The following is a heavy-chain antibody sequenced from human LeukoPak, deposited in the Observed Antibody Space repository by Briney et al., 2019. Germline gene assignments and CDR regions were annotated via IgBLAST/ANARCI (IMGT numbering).Heavy chain of an antibody. CDR1: GFTFSSYS. V-gene: IGHV3-48*02. CDR3: ARSPPKNDY. J-gene: IGHJ4*02. CDR2: ISSSSSII. Sequence: GGSLRLSCAASGFTFSSYSLNWVRQAPGKGLGWISYISSSSSIIYYADSVKGRFTTSRDNAKSSLYLQMNSLRDEDTAEYYCARSPPKNDYWGQGALVTVSS.